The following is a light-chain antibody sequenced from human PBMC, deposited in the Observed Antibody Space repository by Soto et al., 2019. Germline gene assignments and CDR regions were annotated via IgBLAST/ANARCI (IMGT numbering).Light chain of an antibody. V-gene: IGKV3-20*01. CDR1: QSVDKD. Sequence: EIVMTQSPATLSVTPGEGATLSCRPSQSVDKDLAWYRQKPGQAPSLLVYGASSRATGIPDRFSGSGSGTDFTLTIRRLEPDDFAVYYCQKYGTFWTFGQGTKVDIK. J-gene: IGKJ1*01. CDR2: GAS. CDR3: QKYGTFWT.